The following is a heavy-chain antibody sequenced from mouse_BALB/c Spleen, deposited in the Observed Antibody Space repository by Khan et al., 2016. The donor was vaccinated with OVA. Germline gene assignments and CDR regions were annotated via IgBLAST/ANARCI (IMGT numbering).Heavy chain of an antibody. Sequence: VQLQESGAELAKPGASVKMSCKASGYTFTNYWMHWVKQRPGQGLEWIGYINPTSGYTDYNEKFKDKATLSADKSSSTVYMQLSSLTSEDSAVYDCTRDGIDYWGQGTTLTVSA. CDR2: INPTSGYT. CDR1: GYTFTNYW. D-gene: IGHD2-3*01. J-gene: IGHJ2*01. CDR3: TRDGIDY. V-gene: IGHV1-7*01.